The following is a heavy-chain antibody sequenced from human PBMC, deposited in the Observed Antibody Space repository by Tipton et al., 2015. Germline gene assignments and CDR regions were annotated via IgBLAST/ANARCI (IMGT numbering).Heavy chain of an antibody. J-gene: IGHJ4*02. CDR1: GGSISRYY. V-gene: IGHV4-59*03. Sequence: TLSLTCTVSGGSISRYYWSWIRQSPGKGLEWIGYIYYSGSTNYNPSLKSRVAISVDTSKNQISLKLTSVTTADTAVYYCAKATQWLAFDCWGQGTLVTVSS. CDR2: IYYSGST. D-gene: IGHD6-19*01. CDR3: AKATQWLAFDC.